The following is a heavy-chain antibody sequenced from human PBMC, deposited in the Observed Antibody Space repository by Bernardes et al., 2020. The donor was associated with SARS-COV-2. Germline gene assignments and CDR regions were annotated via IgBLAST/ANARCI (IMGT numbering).Heavy chain of an antibody. CDR2: IYSGGST. CDR3: SRDTYYEKSAYYFSHYYYGMDV. D-gene: IGHD3-22*01. Sequence: SETLSLTCTVSGGSISGSSFYWGWIRQPPGKGLEWIGSIYSGGSTYYNPSLKSRVTISIDTSKNQFSLKLNSVTAADTAVYYCSRDTYYEKSAYYFSHYYYGMDVWGQGTAVTVSS. CDR1: GGSISGSSFY. J-gene: IGHJ6*02. V-gene: IGHV4-39*02.